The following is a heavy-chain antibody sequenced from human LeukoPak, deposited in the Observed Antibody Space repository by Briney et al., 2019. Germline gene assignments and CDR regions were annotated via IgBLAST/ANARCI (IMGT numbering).Heavy chain of an antibody. J-gene: IGHJ3*02. Sequence: GRSLRLSCAASGFTFSSYAMHWVRQAPGKGLEWVAVISYDGSNKYYADSVKGRFTISRDNSKNTLYLQMNSLRAEDTAVYYCAREGLYDILTGYSFDAFDIWGQGTMVTVSS. CDR2: ISYDGSNK. V-gene: IGHV3-30-3*01. CDR1: GFTFSSYA. CDR3: AREGLYDILTGYSFDAFDI. D-gene: IGHD3-9*01.